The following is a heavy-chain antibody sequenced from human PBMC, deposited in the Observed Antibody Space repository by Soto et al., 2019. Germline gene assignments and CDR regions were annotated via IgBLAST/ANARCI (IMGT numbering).Heavy chain of an antibody. CDR2: ISYSGST. CDR3: VRDGAATGSVYLDY. CDR1: GGSISGYF. D-gene: IGHD6-13*01. V-gene: IGHV4-59*01. Sequence: QVQLQESGPGLVKPSETLSLTCTVSGGSISGYFWSWIRQPPGKGLEWIGYISYSGSTNYNSSLKSRVTMSIDTSKNQCSLRLTSVTAADTAVYYCVRDGAATGSVYLDYWGQGTLVTVSS. J-gene: IGHJ4*02.